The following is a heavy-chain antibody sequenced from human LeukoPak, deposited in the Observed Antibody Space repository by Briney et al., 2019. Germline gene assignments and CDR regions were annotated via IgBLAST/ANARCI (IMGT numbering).Heavy chain of an antibody. J-gene: IGHJ5*02. Sequence: SETLSLTFTVSGDSISSGNYFWAWIRQSAGKGLEWIGRIHSDGLANYTPSLRSRVTISVDTSNNQVSLTVKSVTAADTATYYCARDRQLGWFGPWGQGILVSVSS. V-gene: IGHV4-61*02. CDR2: IHSDGLA. CDR1: GDSISSGNYF. CDR3: ARDRQLGWFGP. D-gene: IGHD3-16*01.